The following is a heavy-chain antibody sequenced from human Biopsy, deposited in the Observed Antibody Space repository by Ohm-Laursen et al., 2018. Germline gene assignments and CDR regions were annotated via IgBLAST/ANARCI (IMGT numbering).Heavy chain of an antibody. CDR1: GFTFTSYG. J-gene: IGHJ4*02. CDR2: ISYDSSGE. Sequence: SLRLSCAASGFTFTSYGMHWVRQAPGKGLEWVAVISYDSSGEYYADSLKGRFTISRDNPKNTLYLQMNSLRAEDTAVYFCAKGGPHVRAGGSAFDYWGQGTLVTVSS. D-gene: IGHD2-2*01. V-gene: IGHV3-30*18. CDR3: AKGGPHVRAGGSAFDY.